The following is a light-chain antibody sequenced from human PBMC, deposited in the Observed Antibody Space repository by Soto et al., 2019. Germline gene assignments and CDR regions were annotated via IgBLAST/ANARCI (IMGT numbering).Light chain of an antibody. CDR3: QQRSHSIT. J-gene: IGKJ5*01. V-gene: IGKV3-11*01. Sequence: EIVLTQSPATLSLSPGERATLSCRASQSVSSFLAWYQHKPGQAPRLLIYDASNRATGIPARFSGSGSGTDVTITISSLAPEDFAVYYCQQRSHSITFGQGTRLEIK. CDR1: QSVSSF. CDR2: DAS.